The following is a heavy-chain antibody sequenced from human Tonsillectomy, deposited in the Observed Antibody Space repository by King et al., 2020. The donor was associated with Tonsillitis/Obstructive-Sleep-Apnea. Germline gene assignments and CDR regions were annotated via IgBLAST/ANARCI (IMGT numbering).Heavy chain of an antibody. D-gene: IGHD2-21*01. CDR1: GGSISTYY. CDR2: IYYSGST. V-gene: IGHV4-59*08. J-gene: IGHJ4*02. CDR3: ASATYCGGDCPPDY. Sequence: VQLQESGPGLVKPSETLSLTCTVSGGSISTYYWSWIRQPPGKGLEWIGYIYYSGSTNYNPSLKSRVTISVDTPKNQFSLKLSSVTAADTAVYYCASATYCGGDCPPDYWGQGTLVTVSS.